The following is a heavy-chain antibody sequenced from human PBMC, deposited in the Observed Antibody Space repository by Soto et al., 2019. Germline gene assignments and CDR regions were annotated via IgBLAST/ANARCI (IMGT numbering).Heavy chain of an antibody. CDR2: IIPILGIA. V-gene: IGHV1-69*04. D-gene: IGHD2-2*01. J-gene: IGHJ4*02. CDR1: GGTFSSYT. Sequence: SVKVSCKASGGTFSSYTISWVRQAPGQGLEWMGRIIPILGIANYAQKFQGRVTITADKSTSTAYMELSSLRSEDTAVYYCAREMGYCSSTSCYGSRLGFDYWGQGTLVTVSS. CDR3: AREMGYCSSTSCYGSRLGFDY.